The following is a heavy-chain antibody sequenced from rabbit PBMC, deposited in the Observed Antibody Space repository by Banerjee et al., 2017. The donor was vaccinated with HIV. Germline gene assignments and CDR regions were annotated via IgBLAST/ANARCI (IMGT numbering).Heavy chain of an antibody. CDR2: IYTGGGTT. CDR1: GFAFSSSYW. CDR3: ARDLAGVIGWNFNL. D-gene: IGHD4-1*01. V-gene: IGHV1S45*01. Sequence: QEQLEESGGDLVKPEGSLTLTCTASGFAFSSSYWICWVRQAPGKGLEWIGCIYTGGGTTYHASWVNGRFTISRSTSLNTVTLQMTSLTAADTATYFCARDLAGVIGWNFNLWGPGTLVTVS. J-gene: IGHJ4*01.